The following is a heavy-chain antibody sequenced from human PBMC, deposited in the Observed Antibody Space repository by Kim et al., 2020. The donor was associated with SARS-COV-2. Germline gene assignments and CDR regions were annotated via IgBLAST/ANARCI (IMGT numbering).Heavy chain of an antibody. V-gene: IGHV4-34*01. D-gene: IGHD3-10*01. CDR2: INHSGST. J-gene: IGHJ4*02. CDR1: GGSFSGYY. CDR3: ARGHYYGSGPYYFDY. Sequence: SETLSLTCAVYGGSFSGYYWSWIRQPPGKGLEWIGEINHSGSTNYNPSLKSRVTISVDTSKNQFSLKLSSVTAADTAVYYCARGHYYGSGPYYFDYWGQGTLVTVSS.